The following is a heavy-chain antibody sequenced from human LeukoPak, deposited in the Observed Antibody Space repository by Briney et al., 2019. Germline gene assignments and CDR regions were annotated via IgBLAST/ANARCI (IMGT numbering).Heavy chain of an antibody. Sequence: ASVKVSCKASGYTFTSYGISWVRQAPGQGLEWMGWISAYNGNTNYAQKLQGRVTMTTDTSTSTAYMELRSLRSDDTAVYYCARAGLAYCGGDCYSGGYWGQGTMVTVSS. V-gene: IGHV1-18*01. J-gene: IGHJ3*01. CDR2: ISAYNGNT. CDR3: ARAGLAYCGGDCYSGGY. D-gene: IGHD2-21*01. CDR1: GYTFTSYG.